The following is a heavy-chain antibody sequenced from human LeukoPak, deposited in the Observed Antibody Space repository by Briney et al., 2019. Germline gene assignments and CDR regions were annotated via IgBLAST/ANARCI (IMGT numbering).Heavy chain of an antibody. Sequence: SETLSLTCAVHGGSFRGYYWSWIRQPPGKGMEWIGDIYYSGSTNYNPSLKSRVTISVDTSKNQFSLKLSSVTAADTAVYYCARRPQYGSRIFDYWGLGSLVTVSS. CDR3: ARRPQYGSRIFDY. CDR1: GGSFRGYY. V-gene: IGHV4-59*01. J-gene: IGHJ4*02. CDR2: IYYSGST. D-gene: IGHD3-10*01.